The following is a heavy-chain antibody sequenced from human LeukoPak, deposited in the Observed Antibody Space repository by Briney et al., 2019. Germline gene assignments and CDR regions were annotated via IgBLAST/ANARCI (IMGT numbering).Heavy chain of an antibody. V-gene: IGHV3-7*01. D-gene: IGHD6-13*01. CDR3: ARQLAMY. CDR2: IKQVGSEI. J-gene: IGHJ4*02. Sequence: PGGSLRLSCAGSGFTFSSYWMSWVRQAPGKGLEWVANIKQVGSEIYYVDSVKGRFTISRDNAKNSLYLQMNSLRAEDTAVYYCARQLAMYWGQGTLVSVSS. CDR1: GFTFSSYW.